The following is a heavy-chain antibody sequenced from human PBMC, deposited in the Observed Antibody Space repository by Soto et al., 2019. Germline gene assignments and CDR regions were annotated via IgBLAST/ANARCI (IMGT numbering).Heavy chain of an antibody. CDR1: GFTFSSYA. CDR2: ISGSGGST. V-gene: IGHV3-23*01. J-gene: IGHJ4*02. D-gene: IGHD2-2*01. CDR3: AKATAGYCSSTSCYYFDY. Sequence: GGSLRLSCAASGFTFSSYAMSWVRQAPGKGLEWVSAISGSGGSTYYADSVKGRFTISRDNSKNTLYLQMNSLRAEDTAVYYCAKATAGYCSSTSCYYFDYWGQGTLVTV.